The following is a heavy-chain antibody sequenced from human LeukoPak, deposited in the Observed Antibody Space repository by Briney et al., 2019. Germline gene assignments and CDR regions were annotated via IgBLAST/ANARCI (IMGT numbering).Heavy chain of an antibody. J-gene: IGHJ6*03. CDR2: IRSDGSDK. D-gene: IGHD6-6*01. Sequence: PGGSLRLSCAASGFNFRDYGMHWVRRTPGKGLEWVAFIRSDGSDKYYADSVKGRFTISRDTSRNTLYLQMNGLRAEDTAVYYCARYPHYSSSSGFGDYYYYMDVWGKGTTVTVSS. CDR3: ARYPHYSSSSGFGDYYYYMDV. CDR1: GFNFRDYG. V-gene: IGHV3-30*02.